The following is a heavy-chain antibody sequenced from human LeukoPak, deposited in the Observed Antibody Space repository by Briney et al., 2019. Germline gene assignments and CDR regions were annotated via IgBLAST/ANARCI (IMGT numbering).Heavy chain of an antibody. CDR1: GFTFSNYG. Sequence: GRSLRLSCAASGFTFSNYGMHWVRQAPGKGLEWVAVISYDGSNKYYADSVKGRITISRDNSKNTLYLQMNSLRAEDTAVYYCSKPITGAAAGTDAFDIWGQGTMVTVSS. J-gene: IGHJ3*02. V-gene: IGHV3-30*03. CDR2: ISYDGSNK. D-gene: IGHD6-13*01. CDR3: SKPITGAAAGTDAFDI.